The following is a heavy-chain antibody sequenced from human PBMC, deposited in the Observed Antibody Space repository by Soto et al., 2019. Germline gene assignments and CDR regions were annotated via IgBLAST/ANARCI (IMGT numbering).Heavy chain of an antibody. Sequence: GASVKVCCKASGVTFTSSAVQWVRQARGQRLEWIGWIVLGSGNTNYAQKFRERVTITRDMSTSTAYMELSSPRSQDTAVYYCAAGPCGGELLDAFDIWGQGTMVTV. J-gene: IGHJ3*02. CDR2: IVLGSGNT. D-gene: IGHD1-26*01. CDR1: GVTFTSSA. CDR3: AAGPCGGELLDAFDI. V-gene: IGHV1-58*01.